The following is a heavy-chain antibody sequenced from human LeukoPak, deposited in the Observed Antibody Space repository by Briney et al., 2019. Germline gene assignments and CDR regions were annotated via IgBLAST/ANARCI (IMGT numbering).Heavy chain of an antibody. CDR2: ISNDATKK. J-gene: IGHJ4*02. V-gene: IGHV3-30*18. Sequence: GRSLTLSCAASGFTFSTYAMHWVRQAPGKGLEWVAVISNDATKKYYADSVKGRSTISRDNSESTLYLQMNSLRAEDTAAYYCAKDMNTVTTTFDYWGQGTLVTVSS. CDR1: GFTFSTYA. D-gene: IGHD4-17*01. CDR3: AKDMNTVTTTFDY.